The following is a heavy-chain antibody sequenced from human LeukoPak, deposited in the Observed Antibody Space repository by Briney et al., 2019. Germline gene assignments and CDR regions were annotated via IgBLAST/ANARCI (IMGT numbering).Heavy chain of an antibody. Sequence: PGGSLRLSCAASGFTFDDYGMSWVRQAPGKGLEWVSGINWNGGSTGYADSVKGRFTISRDNAKNSLYLQMNSLRAEDMALYYCAKGATRWTDSILDYWGQGTLVTVSS. CDR2: INWNGGST. J-gene: IGHJ4*02. D-gene: IGHD1-26*01. V-gene: IGHV3-20*04. CDR3: AKGATRWTDSILDY. CDR1: GFTFDDYG.